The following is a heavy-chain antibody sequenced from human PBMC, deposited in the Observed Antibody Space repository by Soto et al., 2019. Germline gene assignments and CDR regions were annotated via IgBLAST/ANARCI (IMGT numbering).Heavy chain of an antibody. J-gene: IGHJ6*02. CDR1: GFTFSSYG. Sequence: PGGSLRLSCAASGFTFSSYGMHWVRQAPGKGLEWVAVISYDGSNKYYADSVKGRFTISRDNSKNTLYLQMNSLRAEDTAVYYCAKGRIQLWFVGMDVWGQGTTVTVSS. V-gene: IGHV3-30*18. CDR3: AKGRIQLWFVGMDV. D-gene: IGHD5-18*01. CDR2: ISYDGSNK.